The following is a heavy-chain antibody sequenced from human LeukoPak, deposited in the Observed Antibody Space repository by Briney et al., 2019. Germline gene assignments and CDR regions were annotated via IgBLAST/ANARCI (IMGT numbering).Heavy chain of an antibody. J-gene: IGHJ3*02. CDR3: ARDLGEVSDTAMVTYAFDI. V-gene: IGHV3-33*08. Sequence: PGGSLRLSCAASGFTFSSYSMNWVRQAPGKGLEWVAVIWYDGSKKYYADSVKGRFIISRDNSKNTLYLQMNSLRAEDTAVYYCARDLGEVSDTAMVTYAFDIWGQGTMVTVSS. CDR1: GFTFSSYS. CDR2: IWYDGSKK. D-gene: IGHD5-18*01.